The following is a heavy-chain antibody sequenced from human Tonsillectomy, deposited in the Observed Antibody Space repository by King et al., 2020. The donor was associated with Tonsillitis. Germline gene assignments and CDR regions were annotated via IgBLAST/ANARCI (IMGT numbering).Heavy chain of an antibody. D-gene: IGHD2-15*01. V-gene: IGHV3-7*01. CDR2: IKQDGSEE. Sequence: VQLVESGGGLVQPGGSLRLSCAASGFTFSSYWMSWVRQAPGKGLEWVANIKQDGSEEYYVDSVKGRFTISRDNAKNSLYLQMNSLRAEDTAVYYCARVRCSGGSCYPSDAFDIWGQGTMVTVSS. CDR3: ARVRCSGGSCYPSDAFDI. CDR1: GFTFSSYW. J-gene: IGHJ3*02.